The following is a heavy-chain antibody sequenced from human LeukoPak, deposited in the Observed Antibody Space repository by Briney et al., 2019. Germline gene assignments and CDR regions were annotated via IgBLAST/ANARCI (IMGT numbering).Heavy chain of an antibody. Sequence: AGGSLRLSCAASGFTFSDYYMSWIRQAPGKGLEWVSYISSSGSTIYYADSVKGRFTISRDNAKNSLYLQMNSLRAEDTAVYYCASELGYCSGGSCYGDYWGQGTLATVSS. CDR1: GFTFSDYY. CDR3: ASELGYCSGGSCYGDY. CDR2: ISSSGSTI. V-gene: IGHV3-11*01. J-gene: IGHJ4*02. D-gene: IGHD2-15*01.